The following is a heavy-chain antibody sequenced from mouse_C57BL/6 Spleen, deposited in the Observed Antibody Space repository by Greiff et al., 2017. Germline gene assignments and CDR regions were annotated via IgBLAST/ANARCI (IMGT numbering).Heavy chain of an antibody. CDR2: INPNNGGT. CDR1: GYTFTDYN. CDR3: AREGPYSSGSCDY. D-gene: IGHD3-2*02. Sequence: EVKLVESGPELVKPGASVKIPCKASGYTFTDYNMDWVKQSHGKSLEWIGDINPNNGGTIYNQKFQGKATLTVDKSSSTAYMELRRLTSEDTAVYYCAREGPYSSGSCDYWGQGTTLTVSS. J-gene: IGHJ2*01. V-gene: IGHV1-18*01.